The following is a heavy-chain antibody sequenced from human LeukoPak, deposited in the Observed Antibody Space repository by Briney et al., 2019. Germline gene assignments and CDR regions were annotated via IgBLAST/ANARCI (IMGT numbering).Heavy chain of an antibody. CDR1: GGSISSGGYY. D-gene: IGHD2-15*01. V-gene: IGHV4-31*03. Sequence: SETLSLTCTVSGGSISSGGYYWSWIRQHPGKGLEWIGYISYSGNTYYNPSLKTRLTISVDTSQNQFCLNVSSVTAADTAVYYCARRYCSGGSCYSASDYWGQGTLVTVSS. CDR3: ARRYCSGGSCYSASDY. CDR2: ISYSGNT. J-gene: IGHJ4*02.